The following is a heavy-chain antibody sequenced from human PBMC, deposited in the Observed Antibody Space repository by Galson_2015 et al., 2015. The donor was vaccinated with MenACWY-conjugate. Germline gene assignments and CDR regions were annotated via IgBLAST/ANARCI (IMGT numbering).Heavy chain of an antibody. CDR2: IRVSNGDT. CDR3: ARYSSLYVYFDS. D-gene: IGHD6-19*01. J-gene: IGHJ4*02. V-gene: IGHV1-18*01. CDR1: GYTFISYG. Sequence: SVKVSCKASGYTFISYGITWVRQAPGQGLEWMGRIRVSNGDTKFAQSFQDRVSMIADTSTDTAYMELRNLRSDDTALYYCARYSSLYVYFDSWGQGTLVTVSS.